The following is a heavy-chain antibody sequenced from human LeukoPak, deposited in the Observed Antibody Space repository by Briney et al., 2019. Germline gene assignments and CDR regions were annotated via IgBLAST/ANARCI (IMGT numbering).Heavy chain of an antibody. V-gene: IGHV4-59*01. J-gene: IGHJ4*02. CDR1: DGAIAGYS. CDR3: VRDVPTSYFDY. Sequence: SETLSLTCTVSDGAIAGYSWSWIRQPPGKGLEWIGYIYYSGDTNYNPSLQSRVTVSVDTSKNQFSLKLTSVTAADTAVYYCVRDVPTSYFDYWGQGTLVTVSS. CDR2: IYYSGDT.